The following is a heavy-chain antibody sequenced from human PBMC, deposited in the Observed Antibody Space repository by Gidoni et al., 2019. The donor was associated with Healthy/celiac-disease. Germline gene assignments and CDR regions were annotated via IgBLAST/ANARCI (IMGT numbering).Heavy chain of an antibody. CDR1: GYSFTSYW. CDR3: ASAGRGGYCSSTSCYD. V-gene: IGHV5-10-1*03. J-gene: IGHJ4*02. Sequence: EVQLVQSGAEVKQPGESLRISCKGSGYSFTSYWISWVRQMPGKGLEWMGRIDPSDSYTNDSPSFQGHVTISADKSISTAYLQWSSLKASDTAMYYGASAGRGGYCSSTSCYDWGQGTLVTVSS. D-gene: IGHD2-2*01. CDR2: IDPSDSYT.